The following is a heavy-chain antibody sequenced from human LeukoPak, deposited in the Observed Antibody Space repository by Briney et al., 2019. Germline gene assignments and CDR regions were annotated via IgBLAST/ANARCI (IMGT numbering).Heavy chain of an antibody. D-gene: IGHD2-2*02. Sequence: PSETLSLTCSVSGGSISSYYWSWIRQPPGKGLEWIGYISYSGSTNYNPSLKSRVTISVDTSKNQFSLKLSSVTAADTAVYYCAREFYTAHRSWGQGTLVTVSS. V-gene: IGHV4-59*01. CDR2: ISYSGST. CDR3: AREFYTAHRS. CDR1: GGSISSYY. J-gene: IGHJ5*02.